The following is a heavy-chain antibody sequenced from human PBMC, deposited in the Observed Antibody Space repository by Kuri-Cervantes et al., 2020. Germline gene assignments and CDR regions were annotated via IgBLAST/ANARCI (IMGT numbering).Heavy chain of an antibody. CDR2: IYYSGST. CDR3: ARRTWGNYYFDY. V-gene: IGHV4-31*03. D-gene: IGHD3-16*01. J-gene: IGHJ4*02. CDR1: GGSISSGGYY. Sequence: LRLSCTVSGGSISSGGYYWSWIRQHPGKGLEWIGYIYYSGSTYYNPSLKSRVTISVDTSKNQFSLKLSSVTAADTAVYYCARRTWGNYYFDYWGQGTLVTVSS.